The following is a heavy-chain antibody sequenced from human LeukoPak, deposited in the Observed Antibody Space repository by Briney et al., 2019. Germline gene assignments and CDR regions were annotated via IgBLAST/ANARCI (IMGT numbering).Heavy chain of an antibody. CDR3: ARDQEGFDY. V-gene: IGHV1-46*01. CDR1: GYTLTSNY. J-gene: IGHJ4*02. Sequence: ASVKVSCKASGYTLTSNYIHWVRQAPGQGLEWVGMIYPRDGSTSYAQKFQGRVTVTRDTSTSTVHMELSGLRSEDTAVYYCARDQEGFDYWGQGTPVTVSS. CDR2: IYPRDGST.